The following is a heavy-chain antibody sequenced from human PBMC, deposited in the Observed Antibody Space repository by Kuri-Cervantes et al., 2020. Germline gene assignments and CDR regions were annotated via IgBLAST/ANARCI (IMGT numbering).Heavy chain of an antibody. CDR2: IYYSGST. Sequence: ESLKISCTVSGGSISSSSYYWGWIRQPPGKGLEWIGSIYYSGSTYYNPSLKSRVTISVDTPKNQFSLKLSSVTAADTAVYYCARVYVWGSYRSDYWGQGTLVTVSS. V-gene: IGHV4-39*07. J-gene: IGHJ4*02. CDR1: GGSISSSSYY. D-gene: IGHD3-16*02. CDR3: ARVYVWGSYRSDY.